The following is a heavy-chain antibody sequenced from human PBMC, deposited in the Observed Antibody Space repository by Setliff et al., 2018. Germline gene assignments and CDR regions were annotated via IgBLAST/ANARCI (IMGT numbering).Heavy chain of an antibody. CDR2: FFYSGDT. V-gene: IGHV4-59*02. D-gene: IGHD3-10*01. J-gene: IGHJ6*03. CDR1: GASVRSHY. CDR3: ARDRSTVIRGVTSFFYYYMDV. Sequence: SETLSLTCTVSGASVRSHYWSWIRQSPEKGLEWIGFFFYSGDTKSNPSLKSRVTMSVDTSKNQFSLKLRSVTAADTAVYYCARDRSTVIRGVTSFFYYYMDVWGGGTTVTVSS.